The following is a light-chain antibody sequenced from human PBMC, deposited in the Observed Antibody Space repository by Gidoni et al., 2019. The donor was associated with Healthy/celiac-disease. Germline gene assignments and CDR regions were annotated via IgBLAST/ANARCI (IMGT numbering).Light chain of an antibody. CDR2: GAS. V-gene: IGKV3-15*01. J-gene: IGKJ4*01. CDR1: PSVSSN. CDR3: HQYNNWPPLT. Sequence: EIVMTQSPATLSVSPGERATLSCRAGPSVSSNLAWYQQKPGQAPRLLIYGASTRATGIPARFSGSGSGTEFTLTISSLQSEDFAVYYCHQYNNWPPLTFGGXTKVEIK.